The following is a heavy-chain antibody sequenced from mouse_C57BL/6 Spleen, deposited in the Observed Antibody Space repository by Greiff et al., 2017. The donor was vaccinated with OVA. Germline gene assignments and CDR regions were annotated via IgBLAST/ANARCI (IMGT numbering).Heavy chain of an antibody. CDR1: GYSITSGYD. V-gene: IGHV3-1*01. Sequence: EVQLQQSGPGMVKPSQSLSLTCTVTGYSITSGYDWHWIRHFPGNKLEWMGYISYSGSTNYNPSLKSRISITHDTSKNHFFLKLNSVTTEDTATYYCARDYDYDLWYFDVWGTGTTVTVSS. D-gene: IGHD2-4*01. J-gene: IGHJ1*03. CDR3: ARDYDYDLWYFDV. CDR2: ISYSGST.